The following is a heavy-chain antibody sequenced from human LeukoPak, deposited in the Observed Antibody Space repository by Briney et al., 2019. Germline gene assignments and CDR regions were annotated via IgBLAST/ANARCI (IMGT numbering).Heavy chain of an antibody. Sequence: PGGSLRLSCAASGFTVSSHSMNWVRQAPGKGLEWVAFIGRSSNIHYADSVKGRFTISRDNAKNSLYLQMNSLRDEDTAVYYCARDGTTVTSNYYYAMDVWGQGTTVTVSS. J-gene: IGHJ6*02. D-gene: IGHD4-17*01. CDR2: IGRSSNI. V-gene: IGHV3-48*02. CDR3: ARDGTTVTSNYYYAMDV. CDR1: GFTVSSHS.